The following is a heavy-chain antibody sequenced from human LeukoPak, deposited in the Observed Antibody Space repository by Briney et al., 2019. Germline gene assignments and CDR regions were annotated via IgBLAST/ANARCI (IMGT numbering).Heavy chain of an antibody. V-gene: IGHV4-39*02. CDR1: GGSISSSSYY. Sequence: PSETLSLTCTVSGGSISSSSYYWGWIRQPPGKGLEWIGSTYYSGSTYYNPSLKSRVTISVDTSKNQLSLKLSSVTAADTAVYYCARDSAVADPKPFDPWGQGTLVTVSS. CDR3: ARDSAVADPKPFDP. J-gene: IGHJ5*02. CDR2: TYYSGST. D-gene: IGHD6-19*01.